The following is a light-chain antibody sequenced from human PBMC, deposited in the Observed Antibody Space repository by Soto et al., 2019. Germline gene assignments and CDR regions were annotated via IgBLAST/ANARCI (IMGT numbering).Light chain of an antibody. CDR3: HSYESNNVV. Sequence: NFMLTQPHSVPESPGKTVIISCTRSSGSIASNYVQWYQQRPGSAPTIVIYEDNQRPSGVPDRFSGSVDSSSNSASLTISGLKTEDEADYYCHSYESNNVVFGGGTKVTVL. CDR1: SGSIASNY. V-gene: IGLV6-57*03. CDR2: EDN. J-gene: IGLJ3*02.